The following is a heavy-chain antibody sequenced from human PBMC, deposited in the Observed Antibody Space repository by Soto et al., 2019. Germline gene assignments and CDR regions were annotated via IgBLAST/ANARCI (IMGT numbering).Heavy chain of an antibody. V-gene: IGHV3-66*01. CDR3: ARDGKQRLAKPNWFDP. J-gene: IGHJ5*02. CDR1: GFTVSSKY. D-gene: IGHD6-25*01. Sequence: PGGSLRLSCAASGFTVSSKYMSWVRQAPGKGLEWVSLIQSGGPTYYADSVKGRFTISRDTSENTLHLQMDSLRAEDTAVYYCARDGKQRLAKPNWFDPWGQGTLVTVSS. CDR2: IQSGGPT.